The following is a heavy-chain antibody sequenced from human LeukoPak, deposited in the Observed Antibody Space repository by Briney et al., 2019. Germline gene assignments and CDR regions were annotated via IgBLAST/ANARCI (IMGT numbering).Heavy chain of an antibody. CDR3: ARGGPNDYTDY. J-gene: IGHJ4*02. CDR2: INHSGSI. CDR1: GGSFSGYY. Sequence: SETLSLTCAVYGGSFSGYYWSWIRQPPGRGLEWIGEINHSGSINYNPSLKSRVTISVDTSKNQFSLKLSSVTAADTAVYYCARGGPNDYTDYWGQGTLVTVSS. V-gene: IGHV4-34*01.